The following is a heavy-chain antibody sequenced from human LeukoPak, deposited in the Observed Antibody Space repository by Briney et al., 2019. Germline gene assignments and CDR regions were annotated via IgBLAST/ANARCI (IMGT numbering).Heavy chain of an antibody. D-gene: IGHD4-23*01. J-gene: IGHJ6*02. Sequence: ASVTVSCTASGYTFTSYGISWVRQAPGQGLEWMGWISAYNGNTNYAQKLQGRVTMTTDTSTSTAYMELRSLRSDDTAVYYCARDRWSSYYYYGMDVWGQGTTVTVSS. CDR1: GYTFTSYG. CDR3: ARDRWSSYYYYGMDV. CDR2: ISAYNGNT. V-gene: IGHV1-18*01.